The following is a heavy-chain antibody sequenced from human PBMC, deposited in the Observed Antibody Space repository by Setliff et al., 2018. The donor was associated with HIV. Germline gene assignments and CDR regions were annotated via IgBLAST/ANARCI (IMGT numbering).Heavy chain of an antibody. Sequence: GGSLRLSCAASGFTFSSYAMSWVRQAPGKGLEWVSAVSGSGTGTYYADSVKGQFTISRDNSKNTLYLQMNSLRAEDTAMYYCAKTQTVITVYGPFDSWGQGTPVTVSS. D-gene: IGHD4-4*01. J-gene: IGHJ4*02. CDR3: AKTQTVITVYGPFDS. CDR1: GFTFSSYA. V-gene: IGHV3-23*01. CDR2: VSGSGTGT.